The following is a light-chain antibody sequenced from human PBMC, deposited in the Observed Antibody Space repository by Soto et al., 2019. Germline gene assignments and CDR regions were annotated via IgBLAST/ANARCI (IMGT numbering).Light chain of an antibody. CDR2: WAS. J-gene: IGKJ4*01. Sequence: DIVMTQSPDSLALSLGERATINCKSSQNILYTSTDKNYLAWYQFKPGRPPKLLIYWASSRQSGVPDRFSGTGSGTDFTLTISGLQAEDVAVYYCQQYFGTPFTFGGGTRLEIK. CDR1: QNILYTSTDKNY. CDR3: QQYFGTPFT. V-gene: IGKV4-1*01.